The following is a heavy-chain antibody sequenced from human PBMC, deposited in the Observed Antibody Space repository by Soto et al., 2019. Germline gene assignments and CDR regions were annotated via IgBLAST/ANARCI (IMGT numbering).Heavy chain of an antibody. CDR1: GFSFSKYA. CDR2: ITGSGGTI. CDR3: AKDAVPGDGLWLVAD. V-gene: IGHV3-23*01. D-gene: IGHD2-21*02. Sequence: DVQLLESGGGLVQPGGSLRLSCAASGFSFSKYAMIWVRQAPGKGQEWVSGITGSGGTIEYAASVKGRFTISRDNSKNPVDLQMNSLRAEDTAMYYCAKDAVPGDGLWLVADWGQGTLVTVS. J-gene: IGHJ4*02.